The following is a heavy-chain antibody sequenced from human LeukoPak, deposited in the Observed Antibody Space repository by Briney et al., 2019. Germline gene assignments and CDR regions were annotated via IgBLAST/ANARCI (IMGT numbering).Heavy chain of an antibody. Sequence: GGSLRLSCAASGFTFSSYSMSWVRQAPGKGLEWVSYISSNSNTIHYADSVKGRFTVSRDNANNSLYLQMNSLRAEDTAVYYCARDQGRYGVYWGQGTLVTVSS. CDR1: GFTFSSYS. CDR2: ISSNSNTI. D-gene: IGHD3-16*01. J-gene: IGHJ4*02. V-gene: IGHV3-48*01. CDR3: ARDQGRYGVY.